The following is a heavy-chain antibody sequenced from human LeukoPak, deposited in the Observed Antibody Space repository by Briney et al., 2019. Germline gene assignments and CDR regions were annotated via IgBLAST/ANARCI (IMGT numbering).Heavy chain of an antibody. D-gene: IGHD3-3*01. CDR2: LSGSGAGT. CDR3: AKDTGSPADAITMEDNAFDI. J-gene: IGHJ3*02. CDR1: GFTFRNFA. V-gene: IGHV3-23*01. Sequence: PGGSLRLSCAASGFTFRNFAMSWVRQAPGKGLEWVSTLSGSGAGTYYADSVTGRFTISRDNSKNTLYLQMESLRAEDTAVYYCAKDTGSPADAITMEDNAFDIWGQGTMVTVSS.